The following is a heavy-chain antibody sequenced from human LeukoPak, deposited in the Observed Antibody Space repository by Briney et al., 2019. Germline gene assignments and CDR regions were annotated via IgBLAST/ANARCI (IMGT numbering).Heavy chain of an antibody. CDR3: ARNEYSSVEVFQH. Sequence: SETLSLTCTVSGGSISSYYWSWIRQPPGKGLEWIGYIYYSGSTNYNPSLKSRVTISVDTSKNQFSLKLSSVTAADTAVYFCARNEYSSVEVFQHWGQGTLVTISS. J-gene: IGHJ1*01. V-gene: IGHV4-59*01. D-gene: IGHD6-6*01. CDR2: IYYSGST. CDR1: GGSISSYY.